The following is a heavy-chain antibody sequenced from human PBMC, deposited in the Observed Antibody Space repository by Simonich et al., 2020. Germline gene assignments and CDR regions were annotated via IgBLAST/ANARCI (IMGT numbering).Heavy chain of an antibody. J-gene: IGHJ4*02. CDR3: ASRGWSGYYDY. D-gene: IGHD3-3*01. CDR1: GGSISSYY. V-gene: IGHV4-59*08. CDR2: IYYSGST. Sequence: QVQLQESGPGLVKPSETLSLTCTVSGGSISSYYCSCIRQPPGKGLEWIGNIYYSGSTNYNPSLKSRVTISVDTSKNQFSLKLSSVTAADTAVYYCASRGWSGYYDYWGQGTLVTVSS.